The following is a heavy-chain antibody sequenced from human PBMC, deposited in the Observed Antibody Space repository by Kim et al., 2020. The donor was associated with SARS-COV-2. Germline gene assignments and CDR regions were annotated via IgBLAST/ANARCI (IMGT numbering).Heavy chain of an antibody. D-gene: IGHD3-16*01. V-gene: IGHV3-74*01. CDR1: GFSFSDSW. CDR3: GRDNMGSTDY. CDR2: ITIDSSTT. J-gene: IGHJ4*02. Sequence: GGSLRLSCAASGFSFSDSWMHWVRQTPGKGLVWVSLITIDSSTTTHADSVKGRSTISRDNAKTTLYLHMNSMRAENTAVYYSGRDNMGSTDYLGQGTRVT.